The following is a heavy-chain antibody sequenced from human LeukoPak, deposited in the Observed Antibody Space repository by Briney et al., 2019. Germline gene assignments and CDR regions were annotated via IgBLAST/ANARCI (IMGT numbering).Heavy chain of an antibody. CDR2: INPNSGGA. CDR3: AREYSSGWLLG. Sequence: ASVKVSCKASGYTFTGYYMHWVRQAPGQGLEWMGWINPNSGGANYAQKFQGRVTMTRDTSISTAYMEPSRLRSDDTAVYYCAREYSSGWLLGWGQGTLVTVSS. D-gene: IGHD6-19*01. CDR1: GYTFTGYY. J-gene: IGHJ4*02. V-gene: IGHV1-2*02.